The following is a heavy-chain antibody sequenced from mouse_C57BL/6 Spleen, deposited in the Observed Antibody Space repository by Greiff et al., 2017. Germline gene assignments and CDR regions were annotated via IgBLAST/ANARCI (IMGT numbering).Heavy chain of an antibody. J-gene: IGHJ2*01. CDR2: IDPETGGT. CDR1: GYTFTDYE. Sequence: QVQLQQSGAELVRPGASVTLSCKASGYTFTDYEMHWVKQTPVHGLEWIGAIDPETGGTAYNQKFKGKAILTADNSSSTAYMELRTLTSADSAVYYCTNNWDGGYWGQGTTLTVSS. CDR3: TNNWDGGY. D-gene: IGHD4-1*01. V-gene: IGHV1-15*01.